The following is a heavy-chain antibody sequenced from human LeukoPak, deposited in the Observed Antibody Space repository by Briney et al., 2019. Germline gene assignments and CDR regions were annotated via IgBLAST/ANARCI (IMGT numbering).Heavy chain of an antibody. CDR1: GDSISSYY. CDR2: IHYSGIT. CDR3: ARDGAESGTDV. V-gene: IGHV4-59*12. Sequence: SETLSLTCTVSGDSISSYYWSWIRQPPGKGLEWIGYIHYSGITNYNPSLKSRVTISVDTSKNQFSLKLSSVTAADTAVYYCARDGAESGTDVWGQGTTVTVSS. D-gene: IGHD3-10*01. J-gene: IGHJ6*02.